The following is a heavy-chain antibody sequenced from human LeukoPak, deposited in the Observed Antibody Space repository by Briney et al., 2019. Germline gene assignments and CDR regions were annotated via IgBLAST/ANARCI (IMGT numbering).Heavy chain of an antibody. CDR2: IYYSGST. CDR1: GVSISNYY. CDR3: ARGSYCSRSSCYLSAFDP. V-gene: IGHV4-59*01. Sequence: PSETLSLTCTVSGVSISNYYWSWIRRPPGKGLEWIGNIYYSGSTNYNPSLKSRVTISVDTSKNQFSLKLSSVTAADTAVYYCARGSYCSRSSCYLSAFDPWGQGTLVTVSS. D-gene: IGHD2-2*01. J-gene: IGHJ5*02.